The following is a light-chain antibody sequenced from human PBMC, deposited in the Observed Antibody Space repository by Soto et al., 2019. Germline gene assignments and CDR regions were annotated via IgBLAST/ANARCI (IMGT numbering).Light chain of an antibody. Sequence: HSALTQPASVSGSPGQSITISCTGTSSDVGSYDLVSWYQQHPGNAPKLMIYEVSKRPSGVSDRFSGSKSGNTASLTISGLQADDEADYYCCSYATTTLFGGGTKLTVL. CDR1: SSDVGSYDL. J-gene: IGLJ2*01. CDR2: EVS. CDR3: CSYATTTL. V-gene: IGLV2-23*02.